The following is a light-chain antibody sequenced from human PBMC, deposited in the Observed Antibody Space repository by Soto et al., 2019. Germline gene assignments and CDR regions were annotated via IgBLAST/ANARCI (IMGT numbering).Light chain of an antibody. J-gene: IGLJ2*01. CDR1: STDVGGSIY. V-gene: IGLV2-14*01. CDR2: DVS. CDR3: SSYTSSGTLVV. Sequence: QSALTQPASVSGSPGQSITISCTGTSTDVGGSIYVSWYQQHPGKAPKLMIYDVSNRPSGVSYRFSGSKSGNTASLTISGLQAEDEADYYCSSYTSSGTLVVFGRGTKVTVL.